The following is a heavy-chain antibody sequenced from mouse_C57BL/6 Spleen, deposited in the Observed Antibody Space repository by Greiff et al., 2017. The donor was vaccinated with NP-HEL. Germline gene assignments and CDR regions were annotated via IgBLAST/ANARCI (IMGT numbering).Heavy chain of an antibody. CDR3: ARNDDGYYRWYFDV. D-gene: IGHD2-3*01. Sequence: QVQLQQPGAELVKPGASVKLSCKASGYTFTSYWMHWVKQRPGQGLEWIGMIHPNSGSTNYNEKFKSKATLTVDKSSSTAYMQLSSLTSEDSAVYYCARNDDGYYRWYFDVWGTGTTVTVSS. CDR2: IHPNSGST. CDR1: GYTFTSYW. J-gene: IGHJ1*03. V-gene: IGHV1-64*01.